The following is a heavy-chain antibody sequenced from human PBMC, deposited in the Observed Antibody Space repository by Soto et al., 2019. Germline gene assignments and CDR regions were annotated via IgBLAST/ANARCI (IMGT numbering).Heavy chain of an antibody. CDR1: GFTFSSYG. V-gene: IGHV3-48*01. CDR2: ISIRSTNI. Sequence: GGAPRLSCAPPGFTFSSYGMKWVRQTPGKGLEWVSYISIRSTNIHYADSVKGRFTISRDNAKNSLYLQMNSLGAEDTAVYYCARGAAGNAYFWGQGIPVTVSS. J-gene: IGHJ4*02. D-gene: IGHD6-13*01. CDR3: ARGAAGNAYF.